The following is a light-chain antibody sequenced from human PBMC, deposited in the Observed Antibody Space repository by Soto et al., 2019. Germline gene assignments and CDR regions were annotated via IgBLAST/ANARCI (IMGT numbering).Light chain of an antibody. J-gene: IGLJ2*01. V-gene: IGLV1-40*01. CDR2: GNS. CDR1: SSNIGAGYD. CDR3: QSYDSSLSGYVV. Sequence: QSVLTQPPSVSGAPRQRVTISCTGSSSNIGAGYDVHWYQQLPGTAPKLLIYGNSNRPSGVPDRCSGSKSGTSASLAITGLQAEDEADYYCQSYDSSLSGYVVFGGGAKVIVL.